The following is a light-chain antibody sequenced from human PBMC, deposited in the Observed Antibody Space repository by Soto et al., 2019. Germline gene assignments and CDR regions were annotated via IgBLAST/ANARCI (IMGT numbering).Light chain of an antibody. J-gene: IGLJ1*01. CDR3: SSYAGSNNFV. CDR2: DVS. CDR1: SIDVGGYNY. Sequence: QSALTQPPSASGSPGQSVTISCTGTSIDVGGYNYVSWYQQHPGKAPKLMIYDVSKRPSGVPDRFSGSKSGTTASLTVSWLQAEDEADYYRSSYAGSNNFVFGTGNKLTVL. V-gene: IGLV2-8*01.